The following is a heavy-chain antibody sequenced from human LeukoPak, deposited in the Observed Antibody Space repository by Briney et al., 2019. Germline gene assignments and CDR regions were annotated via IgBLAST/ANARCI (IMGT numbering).Heavy chain of an antibody. CDR2: ISSSSSYI. Sequence: GGSLRLSCAASGFTFISYSMNWVRQAPGKGLEWVSSISSSSSYIYYADSVKGRFTISRDNAKNSLYLQMNSLRAEDTAVYYCARGTTSLNLRVGYYMDVWGKGTTVTVSS. J-gene: IGHJ6*03. CDR1: GFTFISYS. V-gene: IGHV3-21*01. CDR3: ARGTTSLNLRVGYYMDV. D-gene: IGHD1-1*01.